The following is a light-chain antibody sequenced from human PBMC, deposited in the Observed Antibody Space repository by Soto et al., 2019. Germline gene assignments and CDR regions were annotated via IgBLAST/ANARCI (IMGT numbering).Light chain of an antibody. V-gene: IGLV2-14*01. J-gene: IGLJ7*01. CDR2: EVS. CDR3: FSFASASSAV. Sequence: QSPLAQPASVSGSPGQSITISCTGTSSDVGAYNYVSWFQQHPGKTPTLIISEVSNRPSGVSNRFSGSKSGNAASLTISGLQAEDEADYFCFSFASASSAVFG. CDR1: SSDVGAYNY.